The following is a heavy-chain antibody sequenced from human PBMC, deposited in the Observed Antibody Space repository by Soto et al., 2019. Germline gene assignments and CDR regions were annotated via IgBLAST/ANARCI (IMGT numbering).Heavy chain of an antibody. J-gene: IGHJ4*02. CDR3: ARDSYGSQTLLDH. CDR2: IWDDGSKK. D-gene: IGHD3-10*01. Sequence: QVHLVESGGGVVQPGRSLRLSCVASGFTFSNFAMHWVRQAPGKGLEWVAVIWDDGSKKYYADSVKGRFTISRDDSKNTLHLEMNSLRPEDTALYYCARDSYGSQTLLDHGGQGTLVTVSS. V-gene: IGHV3-33*01. CDR1: GFTFSNFA.